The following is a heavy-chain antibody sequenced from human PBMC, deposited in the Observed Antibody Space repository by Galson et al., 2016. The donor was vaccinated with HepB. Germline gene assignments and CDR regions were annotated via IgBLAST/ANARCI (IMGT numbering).Heavy chain of an antibody. V-gene: IGHV3-30*18. D-gene: IGHD3-10*01. CDR2: ISYDGSYS. CDR1: GFTFSNNG. Sequence: SLRLSCAASGFTFSNNGMHWVRQAPGKGLEWVALISYDGSYSSYADSVKGRFTISRDNSKKTLYLQMNSLRAEDTAVYYCAKVPSMVRGFWGQGTMVTVSS. J-gene: IGHJ3*01. CDR3: AKVPSMVRGF.